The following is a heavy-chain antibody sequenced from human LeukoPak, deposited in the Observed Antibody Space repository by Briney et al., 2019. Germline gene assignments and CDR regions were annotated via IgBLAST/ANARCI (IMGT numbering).Heavy chain of an antibody. CDR2: IRYDGSNK. V-gene: IGHV3-30*02. D-gene: IGHD3-22*01. Sequence: GGSLRLSCAASGFTFSSYGMHWVRQAPGKGLEWVAFIRYDGSNKYYADSVKGRFTISRDNSMNTLYLQMNSLRAEDTAVYYCANPKGYYDSSALIGGYWGQGTLVTVSS. CDR1: GFTFSSYG. CDR3: ANPKGYYDSSALIGGY. J-gene: IGHJ4*02.